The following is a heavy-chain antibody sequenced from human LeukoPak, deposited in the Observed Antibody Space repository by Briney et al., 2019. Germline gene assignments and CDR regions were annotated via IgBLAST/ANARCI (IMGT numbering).Heavy chain of an antibody. CDR1: GFTFSSYA. CDR3: AKDHSSGYPYAFDI. CDR2: ISGSGGST. Sequence: GGSLRLSCAASGFTFSSYAMSWVRQAPGKGLERVSAISGSGGSTYYADSVKGRFTISRDNSKNTLSLQMISLRAEDTALYYCAKDHSSGYPYAFDIWGQGTMVTVSS. J-gene: IGHJ3*02. V-gene: IGHV3-23*01. D-gene: IGHD3-10*01.